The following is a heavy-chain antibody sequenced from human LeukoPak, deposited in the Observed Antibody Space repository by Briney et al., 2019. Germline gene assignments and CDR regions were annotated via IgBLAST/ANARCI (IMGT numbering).Heavy chain of an antibody. Sequence: GGSLRLSCAASGFTFSSYSMNWVRQAPGKGLEWVSSISSSSSYIYYADSVKGRFTISRDNAKNSLYLQMNSLGAEDTAVYYCAREGSGYYQMFDYWGQGTLVTVSS. CDR3: AREGSGYYQMFDY. V-gene: IGHV3-21*01. CDR1: GFTFSSYS. CDR2: ISSSSSYI. D-gene: IGHD3-22*01. J-gene: IGHJ4*02.